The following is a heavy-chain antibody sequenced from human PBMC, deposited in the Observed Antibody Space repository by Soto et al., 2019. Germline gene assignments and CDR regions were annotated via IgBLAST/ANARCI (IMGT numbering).Heavy chain of an antibody. J-gene: IGHJ4*02. CDR3: AKAGPIQLWPDAYYFDY. CDR2: ISWNSGSI. V-gene: IGHV3-9*01. D-gene: IGHD5-18*01. Sequence: PGGSLRLSCAASGFTFDDYAMHWVRQAPGKGLEWVSGISWNSGSIGYADSVKGRFTISRDNAKNSLYLQMNSLRAEDTALYYCAKAGPIQLWPDAYYFDYWGQGTLVTVSS. CDR1: GFTFDDYA.